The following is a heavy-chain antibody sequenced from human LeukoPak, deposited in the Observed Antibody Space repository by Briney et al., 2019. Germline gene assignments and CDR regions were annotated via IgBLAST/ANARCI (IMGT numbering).Heavy chain of an antibody. CDR3: AKDPLHHAPSKYYYYGMDV. D-gene: IGHD4-11*01. J-gene: IGHJ6*02. CDR2: ISYDGSNK. Sequence: GGSLRLSCAASGFTFSSYGMHWVRQAPGKGLERVAVISYDGSNKYYADSVKGRFTISRDNSKNTLYLQMNSLRAEDTAVYYCAKDPLHHAPSKYYYYGMDVWGQGTTVTVSS. V-gene: IGHV3-30*18. CDR1: GFTFSSYG.